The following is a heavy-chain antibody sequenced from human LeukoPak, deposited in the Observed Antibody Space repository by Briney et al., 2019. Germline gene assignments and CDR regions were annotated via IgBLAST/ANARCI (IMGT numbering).Heavy chain of an antibody. CDR2: INPNSGGT. Sequence: ASVKVSCKASGYTFTGYYMHWVRQPPGQGLEWMGWINPNSGGTNYAQKFQGRVTMTRDTSNTTAYLELSRLRPDDTAVYYCARDRDVDTAMLDWGQGTLVTVSS. J-gene: IGHJ4*02. V-gene: IGHV1-2*02. CDR3: ARDRDVDTAMLD. CDR1: GYTFTGYY. D-gene: IGHD5-18*01.